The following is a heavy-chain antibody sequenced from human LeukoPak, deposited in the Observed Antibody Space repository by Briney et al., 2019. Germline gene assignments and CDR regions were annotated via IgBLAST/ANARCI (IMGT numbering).Heavy chain of an antibody. CDR1: GGSIDSTNW. J-gene: IGHJ4*02. CDR2: IHHDGRI. Sequence: SETLSLTCDVSGGSIDSTNWWNWVRQPPGKGLEWIGEIHHDGRINYNPSLKSRVTLSVDKTKNQFSLRLNSVTAADTAMYYCARSHDHLWGNYPDYWGQGTLVTVSS. D-gene: IGHD3-16*02. CDR3: ARSHDHLWGNYPDY. V-gene: IGHV4/OR15-8*01.